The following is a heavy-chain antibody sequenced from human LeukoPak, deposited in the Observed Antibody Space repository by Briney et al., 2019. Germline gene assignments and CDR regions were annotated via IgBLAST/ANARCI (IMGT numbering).Heavy chain of an antibody. CDR3: ARDDSSGWFDP. CDR1: GGSISSYY. D-gene: IGHD6-19*01. CDR2: IYTCGST. V-gene: IGHV4-4*07. Sequence: SETLSLTCNVSGGSISSYYWSWIRQPAGKGLEWIGRIYTCGSTNYNPSLKSRVTMSVDTSKNQFSLKLSSVTAADTAVYYCARDDSSGWFDPWGQGTLVTVSS. J-gene: IGHJ5*02.